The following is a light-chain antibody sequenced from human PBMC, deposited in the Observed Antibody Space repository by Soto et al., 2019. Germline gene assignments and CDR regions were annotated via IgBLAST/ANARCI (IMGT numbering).Light chain of an antibody. J-gene: IGKJ4*01. V-gene: IGKV1-5*03. CDR3: QQYNSYPLT. CDR1: QSISSW. CDR2: KAS. Sequence: DIQMTQSPSTLSASVGDRVTITCRASQSISSWLAWYQQKSGKAPNLLIYKASSLESGVPSRFSGSGSRKEINLTSRSLQHDDVATYYCQQYNSYPLTFGGGTKVEIK.